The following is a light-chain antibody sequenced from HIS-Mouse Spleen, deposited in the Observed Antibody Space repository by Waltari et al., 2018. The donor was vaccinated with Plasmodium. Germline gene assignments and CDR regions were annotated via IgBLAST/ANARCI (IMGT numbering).Light chain of an antibody. J-gene: IGLJ2*01. V-gene: IGLV3-1*01. CDR3: QAWDSSTVV. CDR1: KLGDKY. Sequence: SYELTQPPSVSVSPGQTASITCSGDKLGDKYACWYQQKPGQSPVLVIYQDSKRPSGSPERFSGSNPGNTATLNISGTQAMDEADYYCQAWDSSTVVFGGGTKLTVL. CDR2: QDS.